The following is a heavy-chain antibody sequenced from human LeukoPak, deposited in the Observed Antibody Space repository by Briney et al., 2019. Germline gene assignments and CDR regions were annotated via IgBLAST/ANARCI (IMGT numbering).Heavy chain of an antibody. Sequence: ASVKVSCKASGYSFTAYYIHWVRQAPGQGLEWMGWINPNSGGTNYAQKFQGRVTMTRDTSISTAYMELSSLRSDDTAVYYCASHDYRFDYWGQGTLVTVSS. CDR1: GYSFTAYY. D-gene: IGHD4-11*01. J-gene: IGHJ4*02. CDR2: INPNSGGT. V-gene: IGHV1-2*02. CDR3: ASHDYRFDY.